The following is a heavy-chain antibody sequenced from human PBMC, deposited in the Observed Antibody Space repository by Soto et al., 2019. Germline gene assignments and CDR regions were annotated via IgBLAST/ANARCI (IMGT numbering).Heavy chain of an antibody. D-gene: IGHD4-17*01. Sequence: QLQLQESGSGLVKPSQTLSLTCAVSGGSISSGGYSWSWIRQPPGKGLEWIGYIYHSGSTNYNPSLKSRVTISVARSNTQFSPKLSSVTAADTAVYYCARGGTTVTTFSFWGQGTLVTVSS. CDR3: ARGGTTVTTFSF. J-gene: IGHJ1*01. CDR1: GGSISSGGYS. CDR2: IYHSGST. V-gene: IGHV4-30-2*01.